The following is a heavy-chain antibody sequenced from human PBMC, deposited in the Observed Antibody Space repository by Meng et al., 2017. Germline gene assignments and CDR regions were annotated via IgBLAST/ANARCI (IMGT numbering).Heavy chain of an antibody. V-gene: IGHV1-69*05. J-gene: IGHJ4*02. Sequence: SVKVSCKASGYTFTSYDINWVRQAPGQGLEWMGGIIPIFGTANYAQKFQGRVTITTDESTSTAYTELSSLRSEDTAVYYCARGYYYDSSGYLLFDYWGQGTLVTVSS. CDR3: ARGYYYDSSGYLLFDY. D-gene: IGHD3-22*01. CDR1: GYTFTSYD. CDR2: IIPIFGTA.